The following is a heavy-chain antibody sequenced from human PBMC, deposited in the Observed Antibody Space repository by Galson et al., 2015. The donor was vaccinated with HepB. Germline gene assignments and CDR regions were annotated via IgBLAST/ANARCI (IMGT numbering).Heavy chain of an antibody. J-gene: IGHJ4*02. Sequence: LRLSCAASGFTFSNSWMQWVSQAPGKGLEWIGEIFHSGITNYNPSLKSRVTMSVDTSKKTFSLKLTSVTVAETAVYYCARGTKGRDYFDYWSQGSLATVSS. CDR1: GFTFSNSW. CDR3: ARGTKGRDYFDY. V-gene: IGHV4-34*12. CDR2: IFHSGIT.